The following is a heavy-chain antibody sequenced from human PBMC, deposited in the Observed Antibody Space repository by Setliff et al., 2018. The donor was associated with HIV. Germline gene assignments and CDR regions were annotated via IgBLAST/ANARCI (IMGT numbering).Heavy chain of an antibody. Sequence: ASVKVSCKASGYSFTDYFIHWVRQAPGRGLEWMGWISPHSGGTRTTRTFQGRVTMTKDTSISTAYMELNRLTSDDTAVYYCARVGVIVPSVTAPSFGYWGQGTQVTVSS. D-gene: IGHD2-2*01. CDR2: ISPHSGGT. CDR1: GYSFTDYF. CDR3: ARVGVIVPSVTAPSFGY. J-gene: IGHJ4*02. V-gene: IGHV1-2*02.